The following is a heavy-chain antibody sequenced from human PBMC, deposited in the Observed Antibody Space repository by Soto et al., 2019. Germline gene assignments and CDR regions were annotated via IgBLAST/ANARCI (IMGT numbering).Heavy chain of an antibody. CDR1: GSTFSSYA. D-gene: IGHD6-6*01. Sequence: ASVKVSCKASGSTFSSYAISWVRQAPGQGLEWMGGTIPIFGTANYAQKFQGRVTITADESTSTAYMELSSLRSEDTAVYYCAREYSSSSGFDYWGQGTLVTVPS. J-gene: IGHJ4*02. CDR2: TIPIFGTA. V-gene: IGHV1-69*13. CDR3: AREYSSSSGFDY.